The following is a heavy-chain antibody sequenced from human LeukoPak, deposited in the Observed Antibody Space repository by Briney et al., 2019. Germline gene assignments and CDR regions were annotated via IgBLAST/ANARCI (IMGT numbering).Heavy chain of an antibody. CDR2: ISGSGGST. CDR1: GFTFSSYA. J-gene: IGHJ5*02. D-gene: IGHD6-13*01. Sequence: GGSLRRSGAASGFTFSSYAMSWVRHAPGNGLEWVSAISGSGGSTYYADSVKGRFTISRDNSKKTLYLQMNSLRAADTDVYYCAKVGRSWYSVSGWFDHWGQGTLVTVSS. V-gene: IGHV3-23*01. CDR3: AKVGRSWYSVSGWFDH.